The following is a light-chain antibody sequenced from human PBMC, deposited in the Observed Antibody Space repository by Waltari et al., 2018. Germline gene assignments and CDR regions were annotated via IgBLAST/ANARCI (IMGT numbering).Light chain of an antibody. CDR1: NIGSKN. J-gene: IGLJ2*01. V-gene: IGLV3-9*01. CDR2: RDS. Sequence: SYELTQPLSVSVALGQTARITCGGNNIGSKNVHWYQQKPGHAPVLVIYRDSNRPSGVPERFSGSNSGNTATLTISRAQAGDEADYYCQVWDSSTYVVFGGGTKLTVL. CDR3: QVWDSSTYVV.